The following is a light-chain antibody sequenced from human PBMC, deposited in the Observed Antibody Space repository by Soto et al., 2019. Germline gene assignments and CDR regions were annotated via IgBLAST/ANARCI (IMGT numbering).Light chain of an antibody. Sequence: DIQMAQSPSSLSASIGDSVTITCQASRDIAKYLNWYVQTPGKAPRLLIYDVSRLETGVPSRFSGSGSGTDFTFTISDLQPEDIGIYFCQQYDNLPITFGQGTRL. CDR2: DVS. CDR1: RDIAKY. J-gene: IGKJ5*01. V-gene: IGKV1-33*01. CDR3: QQYDNLPIT.